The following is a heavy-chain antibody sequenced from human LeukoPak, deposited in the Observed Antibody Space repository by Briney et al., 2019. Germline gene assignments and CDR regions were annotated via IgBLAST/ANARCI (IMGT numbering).Heavy chain of an antibody. CDR1: GFTFSSYG. CDR2: IWYDGSNK. V-gene: IGHV3-33*01. Sequence: GGSLRLSCAASGFTFSSYGMHWVRQAPGKGLEWVAVIWYDGSNKYYADSVKGRFTISRDNSKNTLYLQMNSLRSEDTAVYYCARDLIVVPSMLYGGSYYYYGMDVWGQGTTVTVSS. CDR3: ARDLIVVPSMLYGGSYYYYGMDV. J-gene: IGHJ6*02. D-gene: IGHD2-2*01.